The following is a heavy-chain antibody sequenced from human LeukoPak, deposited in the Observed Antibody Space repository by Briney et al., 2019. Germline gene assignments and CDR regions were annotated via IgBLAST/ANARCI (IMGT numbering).Heavy chain of an antibody. V-gene: IGHV7-4-1*02. CDR1: GGTFSNYA. J-gene: IGHJ4*02. CDR2: INTNTGNP. CDR3: ARDDSSDGGYFDY. Sequence: ASVKVSCKASGGTFSNYAISWVRQAPGQGLEWMGWINTNTGNPTYAQGFTGRFVFSLDTSVSTAYLQISSLKAEDTAVYYCARDDSSDGGYFDYWGQGTLVTVSS. D-gene: IGHD6-19*01.